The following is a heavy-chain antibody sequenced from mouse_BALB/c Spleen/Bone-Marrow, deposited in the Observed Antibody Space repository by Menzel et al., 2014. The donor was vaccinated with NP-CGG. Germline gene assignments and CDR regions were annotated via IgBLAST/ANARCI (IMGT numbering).Heavy chain of an antibody. CDR1: GFNIKDTY. D-gene: IGHD1-1*01. CDR3: APYYYGSSLFAY. Sequence: EVKLQESGAELVKPGASVKLSCTASGFNIKDTYMHWVKQRPEQGLEWIGRIDPANGNTKYDPKLQGKATITADTSSNTAYLQLSSLTSEDTAVYYCAPYYYGSSLFAYWGQGTLVTVSA. V-gene: IGHV14-3*02. J-gene: IGHJ3*01. CDR2: IDPANGNT.